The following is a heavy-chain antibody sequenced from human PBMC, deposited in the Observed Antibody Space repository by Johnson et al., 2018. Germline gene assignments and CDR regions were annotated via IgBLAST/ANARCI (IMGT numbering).Heavy chain of an antibody. Sequence: VQLVESGGGVVQPGRSLRLSCAASGFTFSSYGMHWVRQAPGKGLEWVAVISYDGSNKYYADSVKGRFTISRDNSKNTLYLQMNSLRAEDTAVYYCASMTVGQQQGDDAFDIWGQGTMVTVSS. CDR3: ASMTVGQQQGDDAFDI. CDR1: GFTFSSYG. CDR2: ISYDGSNK. V-gene: IGHV3-30*03. D-gene: IGHD6-13*01. J-gene: IGHJ3*02.